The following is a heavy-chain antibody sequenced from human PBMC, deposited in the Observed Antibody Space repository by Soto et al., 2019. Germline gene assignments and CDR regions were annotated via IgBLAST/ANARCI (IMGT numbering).Heavy chain of an antibody. CDR1: GGSFSGYY. J-gene: IGHJ6*03. CDR3: ARVKSSGYCSSTSCPAYYYYYMDV. Sequence: SLTCAVYGGSFSGYYWSWIRQPPGKGLEWIGEINHSGSTNYNPSLKSRVTISVDTSKNQFSLKLSSVTAADTAVYYCARVKSSGYCSSTSCPAYYYYYMDVWGKGTTVTVSS. CDR2: INHSGST. V-gene: IGHV4-34*01. D-gene: IGHD2-2*01.